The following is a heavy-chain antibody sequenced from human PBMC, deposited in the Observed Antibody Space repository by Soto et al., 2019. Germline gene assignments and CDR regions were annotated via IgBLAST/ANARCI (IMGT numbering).Heavy chain of an antibody. CDR2: IYWDDDK. V-gene: IGHV2-5*02. Sequence: SGPTLVNPTQTLTLTCTFSGFSLSTSGVGVGWIRQPPGKALEWLALIYWDDDKRYSPSLKSRLTITKDTSKNQVVLTMTNMDPVDTATYYCARQGAPPSIAARPGSPHFDYWGQGTLVTVSS. D-gene: IGHD6-6*01. J-gene: IGHJ4*02. CDR1: GFSLSTSGVG. CDR3: ARQGAPPSIAARPGSPHFDY.